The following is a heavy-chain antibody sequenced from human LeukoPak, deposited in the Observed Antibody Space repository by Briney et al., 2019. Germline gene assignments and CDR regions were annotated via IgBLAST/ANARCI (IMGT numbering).Heavy chain of an antibody. D-gene: IGHD3-22*01. CDR3: TRAPHYYDSSGYFLTYYYYGMDV. CDR2: IRSKAYGGTT. V-gene: IGHV3-49*04. J-gene: IGHJ6*02. Sequence: PGGSLRLSCTASGFTFGDYAMSWVRQAPGKGLEWVGFIRSKAYGGTTEYAASVKGRFTISRDDSKSIAYLQMNSLKTEDTAVYYCTRAPHYYDSSGYFLTYYYYGMDVWGQGTTVTVSS. CDR1: GFTFGDYA.